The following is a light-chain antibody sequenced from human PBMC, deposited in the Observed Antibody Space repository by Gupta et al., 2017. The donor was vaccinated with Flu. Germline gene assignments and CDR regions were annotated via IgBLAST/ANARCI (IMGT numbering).Light chain of an antibody. CDR2: AAS. J-gene: IGKJ1*01. Sequence: QMTESPLSLSASVGDRVTITCRASQGIRNDLGWYQQKPGKAPKRLIYAASRVKSGVPSRFSGSGSGTEFTLTISSRQPEDFANYYCRQQNSYPWTFGQGTKVEIK. CDR3: RQQNSYPWT. V-gene: IGKV1-17*01. CDR1: QGIRND.